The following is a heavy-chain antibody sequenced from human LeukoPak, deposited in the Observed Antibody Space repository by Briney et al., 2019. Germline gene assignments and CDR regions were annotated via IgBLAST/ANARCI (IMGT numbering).Heavy chain of an antibody. J-gene: IGHJ4*02. CDR2: ISYDGSNK. D-gene: IGHD6-19*01. Sequence: PGRSLRLSCAASGFTFSSYAMHWVRQAPGKGLEWVAVISYDGSNKYYADSVKGRFTISRDNSKNTLYLQMNSLRAEDTAVYYCARDNEQWLVQLGNYWSQGTLVTVSS. CDR3: ARDNEQWLVQLGNY. V-gene: IGHV3-30-3*01. CDR1: GFTFSSYA.